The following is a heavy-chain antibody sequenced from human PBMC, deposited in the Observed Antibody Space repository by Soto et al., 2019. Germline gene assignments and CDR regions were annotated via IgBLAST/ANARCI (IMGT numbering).Heavy chain of an antibody. D-gene: IGHD1-1*01. CDR3: ARDQGPNYYYYYYGMDV. CDR1: GYTFTSYS. Sequence: GASVKVSCKASGYTFTSYSMHWVRQAPGQGLEWMGWINAGNGNTKYSQKFQGRVTITRDTSASTAYMELSSLRSEDTAVYYCARDQGPNYYYYYYGMDVWGQGTTVTVSS. J-gene: IGHJ6*02. V-gene: IGHV1-3*01. CDR2: INAGNGNT.